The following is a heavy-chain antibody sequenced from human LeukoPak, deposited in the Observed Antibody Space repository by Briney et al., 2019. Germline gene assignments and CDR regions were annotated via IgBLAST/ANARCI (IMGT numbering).Heavy chain of an antibody. Sequence: GASVKLSCKASGYIFSNHYMHWVRQAPGQGLEWMGLINPSGSSKLYAYKFRGRIIMTGDLYTEIYYMVMSRLTADDAAEYYWARDNSIADWGWLCDPWGQGTLVTV. CDR2: INPSGSSK. D-gene: IGHD2-8*02. V-gene: IGHV1-46*01. CDR1: GYIFSNHY. CDR3: ARDNSIADWGWLCDP. J-gene: IGHJ5*02.